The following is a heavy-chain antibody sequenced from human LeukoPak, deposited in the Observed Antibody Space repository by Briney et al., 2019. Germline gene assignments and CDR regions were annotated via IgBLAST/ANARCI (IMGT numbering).Heavy chain of an antibody. D-gene: IGHD6-13*01. Sequence: SETLSLTCTVSGGSISSSNYYWGWIRQPPGKGLEWIGTTYQSGDTYFNPSLKSRVTISVDRSKNQFSLKLSSVTAADTAVYYCGRGGIAAAASGIDYWGQGTLVTVSS. J-gene: IGHJ4*02. CDR1: GGSISSSNYY. CDR2: TYQSGDT. V-gene: IGHV4-39*07. CDR3: GRGGIAAAASGIDY.